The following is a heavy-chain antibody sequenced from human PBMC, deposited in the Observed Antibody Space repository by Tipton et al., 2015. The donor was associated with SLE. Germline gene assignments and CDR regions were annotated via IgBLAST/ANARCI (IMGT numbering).Heavy chain of an antibody. CDR3: ASVLGDV. J-gene: IGHJ6*04. Sequence: GLVKPSETLSLTCAVYGGSFSGYYWSWIRQHPGKGLEWIGYIYYSGSTYYNPSLKSRVTISVDTSKNQFSLKLSSVTAADTAVYYCASVLGDVWGKGTTVTVSS. CDR1: GGSFSGYY. V-gene: IGHV4-34*01. CDR2: IYYSGST.